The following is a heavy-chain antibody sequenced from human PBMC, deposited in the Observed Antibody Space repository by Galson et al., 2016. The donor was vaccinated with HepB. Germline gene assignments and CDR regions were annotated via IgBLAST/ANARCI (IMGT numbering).Heavy chain of an antibody. CDR2: IWSDGSNK. Sequence: SLRLSCAASGFTFSSYGMHWVRQAPGKGLEWVAVIWSDGSNKYYADSVKGRFTISRDNSKNTLYLQMNSLRAEDAAVYYCAKTYDYGSGTYYNTRLYGMDVWGQGTTVTVSS. V-gene: IGHV3-33*06. J-gene: IGHJ6*02. CDR1: GFTFSSYG. D-gene: IGHD3-10*01. CDR3: AKTYDYGSGTYYNTRLYGMDV.